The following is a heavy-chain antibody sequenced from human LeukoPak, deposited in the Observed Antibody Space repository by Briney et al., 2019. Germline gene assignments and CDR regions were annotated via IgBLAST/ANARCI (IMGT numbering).Heavy chain of an antibody. CDR3: AKEPQKNDYYYGMDV. D-gene: IGHD1-1*01. V-gene: IGHV3-30*18. J-gene: IGHJ6*02. Sequence: GGSLRLSCAASGFTFSSYGMHWVRQAPGKGLEWVAVISYDGSNKYYADSVKGRFTISRDNSKNTLYLQMNSLRAEDTAVYYCAKEPQKNDYYYGMDVWGQGTAVTVSS. CDR2: ISYDGSNK. CDR1: GFTFSSYG.